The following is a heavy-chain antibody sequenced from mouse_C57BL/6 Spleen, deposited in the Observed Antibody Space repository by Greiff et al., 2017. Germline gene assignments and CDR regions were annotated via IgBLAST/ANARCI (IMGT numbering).Heavy chain of an antibody. V-gene: IGHV1-55*01. J-gene: IGHJ1*03. CDR3: ARGHFHYYGSSYWYFDV. CDR2: IYPGSGST. CDR1: GYTFTSYW. D-gene: IGHD1-1*01. Sequence: QVQLQQPGAELVKPGASVKMSCKASGYTFTSYWITWVKQRPGQGLEWIGDIYPGSGSTNYNEKFKSKATLTVDTSSSTAYMQLSSLTSEDSAVYYWARGHFHYYGSSYWYFDVWGTGTTVTVSS.